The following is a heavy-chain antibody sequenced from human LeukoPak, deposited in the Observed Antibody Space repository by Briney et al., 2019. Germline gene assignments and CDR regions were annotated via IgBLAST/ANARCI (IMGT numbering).Heavy chain of an antibody. CDR1: GFTFSSYE. CDR2: ISSSGSTI. Sequence: RGGSLRLSCAASGFTFSSYEMNWVRQAPGKGLEWVAYISSSGSTIYYADSVKGRFTISRDNAKNSLYLQMNSLRAEDTAVYYCARSSGSYYYYGMDVWGQGTTVTVSS. V-gene: IGHV3-48*03. J-gene: IGHJ6*02. CDR3: ARSSGSYYYYGMDV. D-gene: IGHD3-10*01.